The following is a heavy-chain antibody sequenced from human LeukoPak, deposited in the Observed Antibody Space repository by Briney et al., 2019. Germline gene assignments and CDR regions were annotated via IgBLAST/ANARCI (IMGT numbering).Heavy chain of an antibody. V-gene: IGHV1-69*04. Sequence: ASVKVSCKASGGTFSSYAISWVRQAPGQGLEWMGRIIPIRGIANYAQKFQGRVTITAATSTSTAYMALRSLSSAETAVYHCAREGDTAMVGDSWGQGPLVTVSS. J-gene: IGHJ4*02. CDR3: AREGDTAMVGDS. D-gene: IGHD5-18*01. CDR2: IIPIRGIA. CDR1: GGTFSSYA.